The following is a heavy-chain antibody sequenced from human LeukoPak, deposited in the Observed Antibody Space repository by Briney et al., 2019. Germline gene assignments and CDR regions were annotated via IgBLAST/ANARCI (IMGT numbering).Heavy chain of an antibody. Sequence: GGSLRLSCAASGFTFSSYSMNWVRQAPGKGLEWVSAISGSGDSTNYADSVKGRFTIARDNSKNTLYLQMNSLRAEDTAVYYCAKDPYSGYGHVRYWGQGTLVTVSS. V-gene: IGHV3-23*01. CDR1: GFTFSSYS. J-gene: IGHJ4*02. CDR2: ISGSGDST. D-gene: IGHD5-12*01. CDR3: AKDPYSGYGHVRY.